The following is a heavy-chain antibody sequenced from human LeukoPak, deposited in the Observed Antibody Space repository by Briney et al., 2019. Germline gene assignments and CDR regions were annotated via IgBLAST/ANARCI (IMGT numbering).Heavy chain of an antibody. CDR3: ASEIFGSGSYPDF. CDR2: IWQDGSHK. CDR1: GFAFNTYA. Sequence: GRSLRLSCAASGFAFNTYAMHWVRQAPGQGLEWVALIWQDGSHKFYSNSVRGQFTISRDNSKNTVSLQIHNLRPEDTAVYYCASEIFGSGSYPDFWGPGTLVTVS. V-gene: IGHV3-33*01. J-gene: IGHJ4*02. D-gene: IGHD3-10*01.